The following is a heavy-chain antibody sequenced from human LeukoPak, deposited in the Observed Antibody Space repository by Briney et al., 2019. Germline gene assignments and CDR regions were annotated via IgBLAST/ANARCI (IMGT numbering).Heavy chain of an antibody. D-gene: IGHD1-26*01. V-gene: IGHV4-59*01. CDR3: ARGRSRGIVATPFDY. Sequence: SETLSLTCTVSGGSISSYYWSWIRQPPGKGLEWIGYIYYSGSTNYSPSLNSRVTISVDTSKNQFSLRLSSVTAADTAVYYCARGRSRGIVATPFDYWGQGTLVTVPS. CDR1: GGSISSYY. CDR2: IYYSGST. J-gene: IGHJ4*02.